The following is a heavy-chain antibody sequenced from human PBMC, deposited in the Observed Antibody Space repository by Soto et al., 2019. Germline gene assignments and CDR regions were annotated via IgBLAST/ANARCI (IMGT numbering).Heavy chain of an antibody. V-gene: IGHV3-7*03. CDR1: GFTFSSYW. CDR3: ARGDYFDRRFDY. CDR2: IKQDESEK. J-gene: IGHJ4*02. D-gene: IGHD3-9*01. Sequence: VGSLRLSCAVSGFTFSSYWMSWVRQAPGKGLEWVATIKQDESEKYYVDSVKGRFTVSRDNAKNSLYMQMNSLRVEDTAVYYCARGDYFDRRFDYWGQGTLVTVSS.